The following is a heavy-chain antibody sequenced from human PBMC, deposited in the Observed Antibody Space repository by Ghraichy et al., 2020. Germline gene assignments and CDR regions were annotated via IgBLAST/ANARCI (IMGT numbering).Heavy chain of an antibody. J-gene: IGHJ6*02. Sequence: SQTLSLTCTVSGGSISSYYWSWIRQPAGKGLEWIGRIYSSGSTNYNPSLQSRVTMSVDTSKNQFSLKLNSVTAADTAVYYCARCHVDYGPGGMDVWGQGTTVTVSS. CDR3: ARCHVDYGPGGMDV. V-gene: IGHV4-4*07. CDR2: IYSSGST. CDR1: GGSISSYY. D-gene: IGHD3-10*01.